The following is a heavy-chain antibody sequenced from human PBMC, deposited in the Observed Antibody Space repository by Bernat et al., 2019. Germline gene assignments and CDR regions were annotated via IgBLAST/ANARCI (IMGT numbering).Heavy chain of an antibody. J-gene: IGHJ4*02. D-gene: IGHD3-22*01. Sequence: VQLVESGGGLVQPGGSLRLSCAASGFTFSSYAMSWVRQAPGKGLEWVSAISGSGGSTYYADSVKGRFTISRDNSKNTLYLQMNSLRAEDTAVYYCAKGVHYYDSSGYSSSYYFDYWGQGTLVTVSS. CDR1: GFTFSSYA. CDR2: ISGSGGST. V-gene: IGHV3-23*04. CDR3: AKGVHYYDSSGYSSSYYFDY.